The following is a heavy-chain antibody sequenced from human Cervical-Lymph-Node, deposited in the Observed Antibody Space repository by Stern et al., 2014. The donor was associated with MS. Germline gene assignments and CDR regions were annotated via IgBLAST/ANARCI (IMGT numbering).Heavy chain of an antibody. V-gene: IGHV3-33*01. CDR3: ARGRDGYTFDY. J-gene: IGHJ4*02. Sequence: VQLVESGGGVVQPGRSLRLSCAASGFTFSSYGMHWVRQAPGKGLGGVAVIWYDGSNKYYADSVKGRFTISRDNSKNTLYLQMNSLRAEDTAVYYCARGRDGYTFDYWGQGTLVTVSS. CDR1: GFTFSSYG. CDR2: IWYDGSNK. D-gene: IGHD5-24*01.